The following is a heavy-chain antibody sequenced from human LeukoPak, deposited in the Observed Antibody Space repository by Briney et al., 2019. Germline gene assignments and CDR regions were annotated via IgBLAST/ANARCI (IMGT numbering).Heavy chain of an antibody. D-gene: IGHD3-10*01. V-gene: IGHV5-51*01. Sequence: HGESLKISCKGSGYSFTSYWTGWVRQMPGKGLEWMGIIYPGDSDTRYSPSFEGQVTISADKSLSTAYLQWSSLKASDTAMYYCARLTYGSGTQYVDPWGQGTLVTVSS. J-gene: IGHJ5*02. CDR2: IYPGDSDT. CDR1: GYSFTSYW. CDR3: ARLTYGSGTQYVDP.